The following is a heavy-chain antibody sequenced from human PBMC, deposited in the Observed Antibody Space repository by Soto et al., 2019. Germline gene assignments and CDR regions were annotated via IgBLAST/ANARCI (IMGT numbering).Heavy chain of an antibody. CDR2: IYYIGTT. CDR3: AREEKQLSRYGGDFDY. Sequence: QVQLQESGPGLVKPSETLSLTCSVSDGSVNTGNYYWSWIRQPPGKGPEWIGHIYYIGTTNYNPSLKSRVTISVDTSKNQFSLKVTSVTAADTAVYFCAREEKQLSRYGGDFDYWGQGILVTVSS. V-gene: IGHV4-61*01. CDR1: DGSVNTGNYY. D-gene: IGHD3-16*01. J-gene: IGHJ4*02.